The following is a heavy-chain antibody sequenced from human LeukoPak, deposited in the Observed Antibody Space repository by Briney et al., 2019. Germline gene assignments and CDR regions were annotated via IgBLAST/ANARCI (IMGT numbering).Heavy chain of an antibody. Sequence: GGSLRLSCAASGFTFSNYWMHWVRQAPGRGLVWVSRIKSDGKTNYADSVKGRFTISRDNAKNTVSLQMDSLRAEDTGVYYCARAPSEVGGYYPEYFRHWGQGTLVTVSS. CDR1: GFTFSNYW. D-gene: IGHD3-22*01. CDR3: ARAPSEVGGYYPEYFRH. V-gene: IGHV3-74*01. J-gene: IGHJ1*01. CDR2: IKSDGKT.